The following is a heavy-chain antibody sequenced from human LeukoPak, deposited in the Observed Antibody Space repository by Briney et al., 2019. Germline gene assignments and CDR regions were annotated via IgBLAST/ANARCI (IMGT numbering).Heavy chain of an antibody. CDR2: INPSGGST. CDR1: GYTFTSYY. CDR3: ARGDYDFWSGYET. Sequence: ASVKVSCTASGYTFTSYYMHWVRQAPGQGLEWMGIINPSGGSTSYAQKFQGRVTMTRDMSTSTVYMELSSLRSEDTAVYYCARGDYDFWSGYETWGQGTLVTVSS. J-gene: IGHJ5*02. V-gene: IGHV1-46*01. D-gene: IGHD3-3*01.